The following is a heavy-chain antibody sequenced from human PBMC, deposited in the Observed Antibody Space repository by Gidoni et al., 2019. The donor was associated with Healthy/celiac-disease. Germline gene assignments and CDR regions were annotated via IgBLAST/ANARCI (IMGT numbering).Heavy chain of an antibody. CDR1: GGSFSGYY. Sequence: QVQLQQWGAGLLKPSETLSLTCAVYGGSFSGYYWRWIRQPPGKGLEWIGENNHSGSTNYNPSLKSRVTISVDTSKNQFSLKLSSVTAADTAVYYCARMYYDILTGYYFDYWGQGTLVTVSS. V-gene: IGHV4-34*01. CDR3: ARMYYDILTGYYFDY. J-gene: IGHJ4*02. CDR2: NNHSGST. D-gene: IGHD3-9*01.